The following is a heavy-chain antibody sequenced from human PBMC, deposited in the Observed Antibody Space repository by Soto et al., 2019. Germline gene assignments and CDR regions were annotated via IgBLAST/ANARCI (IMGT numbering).Heavy chain of an antibody. V-gene: IGHV4-34*01. CDR1: GGSSSGYY. Sequence: PSETLSLTCAVYGGSSSGYYWSWIRQPPGKGLEWIGEINHSGSTNYNPSLKSRVTISVDTSKNQFSLKLSSVTAADTAVYYCARGRAYCSSTSCSWDYYYGMDGRGQRTTVTVSS. J-gene: IGHJ6*02. CDR2: INHSGST. CDR3: ARGRAYCSSTSCSWDYYYGMDG. D-gene: IGHD2-2*01.